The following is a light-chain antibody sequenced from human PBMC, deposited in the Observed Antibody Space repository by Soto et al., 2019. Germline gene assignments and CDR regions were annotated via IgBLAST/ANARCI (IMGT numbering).Light chain of an antibody. J-gene: IGKJ1*01. V-gene: IGKV3-20*01. CDR3: QQYGSSPGT. Sequence: EIVLTQSPGTLSLSPGERATLSCRASQSVSSSYLAWYQQKPGQAPRLLIYGASSRATGTPDRFSGSGSGTDFTLTTSRLEPEDLAVYYCQQYGSSPGTFGQGTKVEIK. CDR2: GAS. CDR1: QSVSSSY.